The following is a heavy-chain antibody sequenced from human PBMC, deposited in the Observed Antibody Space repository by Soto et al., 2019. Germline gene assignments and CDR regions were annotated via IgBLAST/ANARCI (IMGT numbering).Heavy chain of an antibody. J-gene: IGHJ6*02. V-gene: IGHV1-69*13. CDR2: IIPIFGTA. CDR1: GGTFSSYA. Sequence: SVKVSCKASGGTFSSYAISWVRQAPGQGLEWMGGIIPIFGTANYAQKFQGRVTITADESTSTAYMELGSLRSEDTAVYYCARVGVWLRFDSEYDYCMDVWGQGXTVTVYS. D-gene: IGHD5-12*01. CDR3: ARVGVWLRFDSEYDYCMDV.